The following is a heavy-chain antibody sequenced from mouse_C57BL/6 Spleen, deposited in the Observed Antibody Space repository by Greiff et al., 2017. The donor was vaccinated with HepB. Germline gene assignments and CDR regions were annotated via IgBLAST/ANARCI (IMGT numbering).Heavy chain of an antibody. CDR1: AFTFSDYG. D-gene: IGHD1-1*01. V-gene: IGHV5-17*01. CDR3: ARDYYGSSYYFDY. Sequence: EVHLVESGGGLVKPGGSLKLSCAASAFTFSDYGMHWDRQAPEKGLEWVAYISSGSSTIYYADTVKGRFTISSDNAKNTLVLQRNSLRSEDPAMYYCARDYYGSSYYFDYWGQGTTLTVSS. J-gene: IGHJ2*01. CDR2: ISSGSSTI.